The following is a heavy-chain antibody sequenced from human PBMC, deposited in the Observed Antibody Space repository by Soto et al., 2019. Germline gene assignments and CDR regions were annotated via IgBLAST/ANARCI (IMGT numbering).Heavy chain of an antibody. CDR1: GYTFTSYD. J-gene: IGHJ5*02. CDR3: ARATGTTAGFDP. CDR2: MNPNSGNT. D-gene: IGHD1-7*01. Sequence: ASVKVSCKASGYTFTSYDINWVRQATGQGLEWMGWMNPNSGNTGYAQKFQGRVTMTRNTSISTAYMELSSLRSEDMAVYYCARATGTTAGFDPWGQGTLVTVSS. V-gene: IGHV1-8*01.